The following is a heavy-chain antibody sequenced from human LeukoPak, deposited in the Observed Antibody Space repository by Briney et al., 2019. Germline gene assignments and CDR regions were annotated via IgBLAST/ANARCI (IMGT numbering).Heavy chain of an antibody. J-gene: IGHJ6*02. CDR3: AREGRLGYRSGGSCYTAVPYYYYGMDV. D-gene: IGHD2-15*01. CDR2: ISAYNGNT. CDR1: GYTFTSYG. Sequence: ASVKVSCKASGYTFTSYGISWVRQAPGQGLEWMGWISAYNGNTNYAQKLQGRVTMTTDTSTSTAYMELRSLRSDDTAVYYCAREGRLGYRSGGSCYTAVPYYYYGMDVWGQGTTVTVSS. V-gene: IGHV1-18*01.